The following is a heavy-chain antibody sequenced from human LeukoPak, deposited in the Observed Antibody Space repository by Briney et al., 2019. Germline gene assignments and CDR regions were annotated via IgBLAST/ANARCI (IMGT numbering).Heavy chain of an antibody. CDR2: IHHNGDIT. J-gene: IGHJ4*02. Sequence: GGSLRLSCSASGFTLFWHVMHWVRQAPGRPLEYVSFIHHNGDITSYADSVRGRFTVSRDNSKNTLFLDLTSLRTDDTAVYYCARDMSGTYSFDYWGQGTLVTVSS. V-gene: IGHV3-64D*06. CDR3: ARDMSGTYSFDY. CDR1: GFTLFWHV. D-gene: IGHD1-26*01.